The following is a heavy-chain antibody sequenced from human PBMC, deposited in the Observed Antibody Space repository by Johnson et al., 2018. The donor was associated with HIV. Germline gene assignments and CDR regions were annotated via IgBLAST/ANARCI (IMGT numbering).Heavy chain of an antibody. V-gene: IGHV3-30*04. CDR3: ARDLAYSSGYHDAFDV. D-gene: IGHD3-22*01. CDR1: GFTFSSYA. CDR2: IGYDGSDK. J-gene: IGHJ3*01. Sequence: VQLVESGGGVVQPGRSLRLSCAASGFTFSSYAMHWVRQAPGKGLEWVAVIGYDGSDKYYADSVKGRVTISRDNPKNTVYLHMNNLRAEDTAVYYCARDLAYSSGYHDAFDVWGQGTMVTVSS.